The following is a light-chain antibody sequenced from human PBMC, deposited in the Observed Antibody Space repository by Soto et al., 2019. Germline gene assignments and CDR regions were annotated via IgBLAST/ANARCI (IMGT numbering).Light chain of an antibody. CDR1: QSVSRY. CDR3: QQRSNWPLT. Sequence: EIVLTQSPATLSLSPGERATLSCRASQSVSRYLVWFQQKPGQAPRLLIYNASNRATGIPARFSGSGSGTDFTLTISSLEPEDFALYYCQQRSNWPLTFGGGTKVEIK. V-gene: IGKV3-11*01. CDR2: NAS. J-gene: IGKJ4*01.